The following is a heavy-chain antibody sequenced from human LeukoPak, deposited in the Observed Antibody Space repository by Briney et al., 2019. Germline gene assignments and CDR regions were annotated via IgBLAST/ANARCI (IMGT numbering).Heavy chain of an antibody. J-gene: IGHJ6*02. D-gene: IGHD3-16*01. CDR1: GFTFSSYA. CDR3: ATSWGPDTSAFRWGRDGMDV. V-gene: IGHV3-23*01. Sequence: GGSLRLSCAASGFTFSSYAMSWVRQAPGKSLEWVSGIGGSGSRTYYAASAKGRFTIYRDNSKNTQYLQMNSLRAEDTAVYYCATSWGPDTSAFRWGRDGMDVWGQGTTVTVSS. CDR2: IGGSGSRT.